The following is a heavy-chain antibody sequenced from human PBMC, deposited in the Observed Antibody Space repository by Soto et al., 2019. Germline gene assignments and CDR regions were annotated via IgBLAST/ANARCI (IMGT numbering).Heavy chain of an antibody. CDR1: GGSISSYY. J-gene: IGHJ5*02. CDR3: AASIAARRSWFDP. D-gene: IGHD6-6*01. CDR2: IYYSGST. V-gene: IGHV4-59*01. Sequence: PSETLSLTCTVSGGSISSYYWSWIRQPPGKGLEWIGYIYYSGSTNYNPSLKSRVTISVDTSKNQFSLKLSSVTAADTAVYYCAASIAARRSWFDPWGQGTLVTVSS.